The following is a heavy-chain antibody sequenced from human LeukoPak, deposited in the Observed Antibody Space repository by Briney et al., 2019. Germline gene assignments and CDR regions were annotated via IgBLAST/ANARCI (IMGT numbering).Heavy chain of an antibody. Sequence: GESLKISSKGSGYSFTTYYIGWVRQMPGKGLEWMGIINPGGSDTRYSPSFQGQVTISVDNSISTAYLQWTSLKASDTAMYYCARTGTYAEFDYWGQGSLVTVSS. CDR1: GYSFTTYY. CDR2: INPGGSDT. D-gene: IGHD6-13*01. J-gene: IGHJ4*02. CDR3: ARTGTYAEFDY. V-gene: IGHV5-51*01.